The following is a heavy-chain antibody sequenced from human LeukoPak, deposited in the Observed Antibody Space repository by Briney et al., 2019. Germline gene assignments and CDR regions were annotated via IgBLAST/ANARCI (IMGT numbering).Heavy chain of an antibody. CDR2: ISGSGDNT. CDR3: ARGRGGDYVPSRFDY. CDR1: GFAFSGFA. J-gene: IGHJ4*02. Sequence: SGGSLRLSCSGSGFAFSGFAMGWVRQAPGKGLEWVSSISGSGDNTYYADSVDGRFIVSRDNTKNTLYLQMNSLRAEDTALYYCARGRGGDYVPSRFDYWGQGTPVTVSS. V-gene: IGHV3-23*01. D-gene: IGHD4-17*01.